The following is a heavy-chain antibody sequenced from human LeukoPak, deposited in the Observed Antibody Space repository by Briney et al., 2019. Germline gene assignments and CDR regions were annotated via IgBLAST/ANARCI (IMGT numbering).Heavy chain of an antibody. CDR1: GGTFSSYA. D-gene: IGHD2-2*01. CDR2: IIPIFGTA. J-gene: IGHJ4*02. Sequence: GASVKVSCKGSGGTFSSYAISWVRQAPGQGLAWVGGIIPIFGTANYAQKFQGIVTITADESTSTAYMVLSSLRAEDTALYCCARGRGYCSSTSCYGFDYWGQGTLVTVSS. CDR3: ARGRGYCSSTSCYGFDY. V-gene: IGHV1-69*13.